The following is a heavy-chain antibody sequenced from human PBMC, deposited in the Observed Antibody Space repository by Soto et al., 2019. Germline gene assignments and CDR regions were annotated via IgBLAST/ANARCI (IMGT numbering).Heavy chain of an antibody. CDR3: ASNSGSYPNDYYYGMDV. D-gene: IGHD1-26*01. Sequence: SVKVSCKASGGTFSSYAISWVRQAPGQGLEWMGGIIPIFGTANYAQKFQGRVTITADESTSTAYMELSSLRSEDTAVYYCASNSGSYPNDYYYGMDVWGQGTTVTVSS. CDR2: IIPIFGTA. CDR1: GGTFSSYA. J-gene: IGHJ6*02. V-gene: IGHV1-69*13.